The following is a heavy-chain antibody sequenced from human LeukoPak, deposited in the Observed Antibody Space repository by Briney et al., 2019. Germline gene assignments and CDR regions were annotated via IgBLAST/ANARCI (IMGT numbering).Heavy chain of an antibody. Sequence: SETLSLTCAVCGGSFSGYYWSWIRQPPGKGLEWIGEINHSGSTNYNPSLKSRVTISVDTSKNQFSLKLSSVTAADTAVYYCARVRLWFGEYYFDYWGQGTLVTVSS. CDR2: INHSGST. D-gene: IGHD3-10*01. J-gene: IGHJ4*02. V-gene: IGHV4-34*01. CDR3: ARVRLWFGEYYFDY. CDR1: GGSFSGYY.